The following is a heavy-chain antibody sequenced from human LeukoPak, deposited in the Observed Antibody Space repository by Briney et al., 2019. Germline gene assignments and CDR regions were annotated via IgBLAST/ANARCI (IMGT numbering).Heavy chain of an antibody. CDR3: ASHTVKRRWAYYCMDV. CDR2: IYTSGST. Sequence: SETLSLTCTVSGGSISSYYWSWIRQPPGKGLEWIGYIYTSGSTNYNPSLKSRVTISVDTSKNQFSLKLSSVAAADTAVYYCASHTVKRRWAYYCMDVWGKGTTVTVSS. CDR1: GGSISSYY. D-gene: IGHD4-11*01. J-gene: IGHJ6*03. V-gene: IGHV4-4*09.